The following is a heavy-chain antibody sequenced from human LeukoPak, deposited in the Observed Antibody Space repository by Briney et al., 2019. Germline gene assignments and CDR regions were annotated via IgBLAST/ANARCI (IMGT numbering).Heavy chain of an antibody. Sequence: GGSLRLSCAASGFTFSSYGMHWVRQAPGKGLEWVAFIRYDGSNKYYADSVKGRFTVSRDNAKNSLYLQMNSLRAEDTAVYYCAREFGGSASGAGYWGQGTLVTVSS. CDR2: IRYDGSNK. D-gene: IGHD3-10*01. V-gene: IGHV3-30*02. CDR3: AREFGGSASGAGY. CDR1: GFTFSSYG. J-gene: IGHJ4*02.